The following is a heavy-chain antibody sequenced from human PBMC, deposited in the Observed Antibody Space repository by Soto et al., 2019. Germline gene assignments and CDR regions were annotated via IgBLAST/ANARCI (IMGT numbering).Heavy chain of an antibody. Sequence: GGSLRLSCAASGFTFSSYGMHWVRQAPGKGLEWVAVISYDGSNKYYADSVKGRFTISRDNSKNTLYLQMNSLRAEDTAVYYCAKDIGTTGTTYCTNGVCSNFDYWGQGTLVTVSS. J-gene: IGHJ4*02. CDR3: AKDIGTTGTTYCTNGVCSNFDY. CDR2: ISYDGSNK. V-gene: IGHV3-30*18. D-gene: IGHD2-8*01. CDR1: GFTFSSYG.